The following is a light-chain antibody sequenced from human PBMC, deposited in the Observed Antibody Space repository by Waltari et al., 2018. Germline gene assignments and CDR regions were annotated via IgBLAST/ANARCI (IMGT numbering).Light chain of an antibody. CDR2: GAS. CDR3: HQYTTSPRT. J-gene: IGKJ1*01. Sequence: EIVLTQSPGTLSLSPGERATLSCRASQSLSSNFLAWYQQKPGQAPRLLIYGASSRATGIPDRFSGSGSGTDFTLTISRLEPEDFAVYYCHQYTTSPRTFGQGTKVEI. V-gene: IGKV3-20*01. CDR1: QSLSSNF.